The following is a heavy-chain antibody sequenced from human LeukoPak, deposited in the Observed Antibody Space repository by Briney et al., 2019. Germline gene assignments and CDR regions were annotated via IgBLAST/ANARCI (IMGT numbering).Heavy chain of an antibody. J-gene: IGHJ4*02. D-gene: IGHD5/OR15-5a*01. CDR1: RGSISTYY. V-gene: IGHV4-59*08. CDR3: ARRGHSLYNWDY. Sequence: SETLSLTCTVSRGSISTYYWSWIRQPPGKGLEWIANIHYDGTTDYNPSLKSRVTVSVDTSRNQFSLRLSSVTAADTAVYYCARRGHSLYNWDYWGQGTLVAVSS. CDR2: IHYDGTT.